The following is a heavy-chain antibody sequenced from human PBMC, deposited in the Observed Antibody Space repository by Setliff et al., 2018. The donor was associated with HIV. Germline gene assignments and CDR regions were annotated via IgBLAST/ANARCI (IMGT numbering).Heavy chain of an antibody. V-gene: IGHV4-39*07. Sequence: SETLSLTCSVSYSSLTSNNFYWGWIRQPPGRGLEWIGNIYYTGTTYYNSSLKSRVTISLDTSKNQFSLKLTSMTAADTAVYYCAREWRGRYYYYMDVWGKGTTVTVS. J-gene: IGHJ6*03. CDR2: IYYTGTT. D-gene: IGHD3-10*01. CDR1: YSSLTSNNFY. CDR3: AREWRGRYYYYMDV.